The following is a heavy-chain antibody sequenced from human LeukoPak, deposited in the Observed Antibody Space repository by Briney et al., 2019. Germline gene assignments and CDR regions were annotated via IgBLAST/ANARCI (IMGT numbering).Heavy chain of an antibody. CDR3: ARDLGPDENWFDP. D-gene: IGHD3-16*01. CDR2: IYYSGST. CDR1: GGSISSGGYY. Sequence: SQTLSLTCTVSGGSISSGGYYWSWIRQHPGKGLEWIGYIYYSGSTYYNPSLKSRVTISVDTSKNQFSLKLSSVTAADTAVYYCARDLGPDENWFDPWGQGTLVTVSP. V-gene: IGHV4-31*03. J-gene: IGHJ5*02.